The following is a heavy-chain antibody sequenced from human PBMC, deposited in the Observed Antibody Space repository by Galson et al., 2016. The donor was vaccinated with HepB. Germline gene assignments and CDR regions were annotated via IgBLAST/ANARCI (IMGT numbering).Heavy chain of an antibody. CDR1: GFTFSGSA. Sequence: SLRLSCAASGFTFSGSAMHWVRQASGKGLEWVGRIRSKANSYATAYAASVKGRFTISRDDSKNTAYLQMNSLKTEDTAVYYCTRHGNARGGSPLDYWGQGTLVTVSS. CDR3: TRHGNARGGSPLDY. CDR2: IRSKANSYAT. J-gene: IGHJ4*02. D-gene: IGHD1-26*01. V-gene: IGHV3-73*01.